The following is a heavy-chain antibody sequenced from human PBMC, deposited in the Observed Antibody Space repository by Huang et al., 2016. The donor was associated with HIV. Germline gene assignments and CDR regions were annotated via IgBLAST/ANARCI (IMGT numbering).Heavy chain of an antibody. CDR1: GYDFSRYW. CDR2: IFPDDSDT. V-gene: IGHV5-51*01. J-gene: IGHJ4*02. CDR3: ARRFSSSSGYFDY. Sequence: VQLVQSGAEVKKPGESLKISCKGFGYDFSRYWVAWVRQMPGKGLGWMVLIFPDDSDTTYSPSFEGQVTISADKAIGTAYLQWSSLKASDTAMYYCARRFSSSSGYFDYWGQGSLVTVSS. D-gene: IGHD6-6*01.